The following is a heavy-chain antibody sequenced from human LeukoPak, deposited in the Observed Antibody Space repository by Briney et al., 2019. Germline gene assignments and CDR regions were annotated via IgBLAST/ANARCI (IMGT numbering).Heavy chain of an antibody. D-gene: IGHD6-6*01. CDR2: ISSSSSYI. V-gene: IGHV3-21*01. J-gene: IGHJ4*02. CDR3: ARVAPSSIAPFDY. Sequence: GGSLRLSCAASGFTFSSYSMNWVRQAPGKGLEWVSSISSSSSYIYYADTVKGRFTISSDNAKNSLYLQMNSLRAEDTAVYYCARVAPSSIAPFDYWGQGTLVTVSS. CDR1: GFTFSSYS.